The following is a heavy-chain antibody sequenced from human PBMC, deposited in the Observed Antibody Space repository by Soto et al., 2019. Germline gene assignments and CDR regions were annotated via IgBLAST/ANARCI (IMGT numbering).Heavy chain of an antibody. CDR2: ISARGGSS. J-gene: IGHJ4*02. Sequence: EVQLLESGGGLVQPGGSLRLSCVASGFSFSSYAMVWVRQAPGKGLEWVSVISARGGSSYFADTVKGRFTISRDNSKNLLSREMNSLRAEDTAIYFGAKGAIEYSASVDNWGQGTLVLVSS. D-gene: IGHD5-12*01. V-gene: IGHV3-23*01. CDR3: AKGAIEYSASVDN. CDR1: GFSFSSYA.